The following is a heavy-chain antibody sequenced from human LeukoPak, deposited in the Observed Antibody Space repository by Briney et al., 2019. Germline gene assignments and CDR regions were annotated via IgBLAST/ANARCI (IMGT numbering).Heavy chain of an antibody. CDR2: ISASGENT. CDR3: AKGYYGSGTYGWFDP. CDR1: GFTFSSSG. Sequence: GGTLRLSCAASGFTFSSSGMSWVRQAPGKGLEWVSTISASGENTYYADSVKGRFTISRDNSKKKLYLQMNSLRAEDTAVYYCAKGYYGSGTYGWFDPWGQGTLVTVSS. V-gene: IGHV3-23*01. D-gene: IGHD3-10*01. J-gene: IGHJ5*02.